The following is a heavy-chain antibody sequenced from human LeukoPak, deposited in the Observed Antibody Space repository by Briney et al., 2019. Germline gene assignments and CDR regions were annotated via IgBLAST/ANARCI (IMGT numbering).Heavy chain of an antibody. CDR3: AKELSGSYSFDY. J-gene: IGHJ4*02. Sequence: GRSLILSCAASGFTFDDYAMHWVRQAPGKGLEWVSGISWNSGSIGYADSVKGRSTISRDNAKNSLYLQMNSLRAEDTALYYCAKELSGSYSFDYWGQGTLVTVSS. CDR1: GFTFDDYA. V-gene: IGHV3-9*01. D-gene: IGHD1-26*01. CDR2: ISWNSGSI.